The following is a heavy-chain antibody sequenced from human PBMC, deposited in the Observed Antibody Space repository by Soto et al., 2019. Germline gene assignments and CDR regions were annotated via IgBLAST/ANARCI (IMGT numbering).Heavy chain of an antibody. Sequence: EVQLVQSGAEVKKPGESLRISCKGSGYSFTSYWISWVRQMPGKGLEWMGRIDPRNSYTNYSPSFQGHVTISADKSISTDYLQGSSLKASDTAMYYCARLQAAAGDNDLTFDYWGQGTLVTVSS. V-gene: IGHV5-10-1*01. CDR3: ARLQAAAGDNDLTFDY. CDR1: GYSFTSYW. D-gene: IGHD6-13*01. J-gene: IGHJ4*02. CDR2: IDPRNSYT.